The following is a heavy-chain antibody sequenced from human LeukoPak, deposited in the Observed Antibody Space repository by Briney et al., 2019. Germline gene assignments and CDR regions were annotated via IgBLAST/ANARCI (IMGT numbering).Heavy chain of an antibody. CDR3: AKGWYYFDY. V-gene: IGHV3-9*01. D-gene: IGHD6-13*01. CDR2: IRWNSGSI. Sequence: GGSLRLSCAASGFTFDDYAMPWVRHAPGKGLEWVSGIRWNSGSINYADSVKGRFTIYRDNAKNSLYLQMNSLRAEDTALYYCAKGWYYFDYWGQGTLVTVSS. J-gene: IGHJ4*02. CDR1: GFTFDDYA.